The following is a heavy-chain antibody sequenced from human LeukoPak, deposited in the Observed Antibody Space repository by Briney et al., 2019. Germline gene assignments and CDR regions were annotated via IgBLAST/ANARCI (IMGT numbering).Heavy chain of an antibody. CDR1: GGSISSYY. V-gene: IGHV4-4*07. CDR2: IYTSGST. J-gene: IGHJ6*03. D-gene: IGHD3-16*01. CDR3: AKAAGVFTIGGYYYMDV. Sequence: SETLSLTCTVSGGSISSYYWSWIRQPAGKGLEWIGRIYTSGSTNYNPSLKSRVTMSVDTSKNQFSLKLSSVTAADTAVYYCAKAAGVFTIGGYYYMDVWGKGTTVTVSS.